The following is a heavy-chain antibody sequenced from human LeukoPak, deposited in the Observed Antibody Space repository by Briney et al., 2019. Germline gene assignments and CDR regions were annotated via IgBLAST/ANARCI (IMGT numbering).Heavy chain of an antibody. CDR1: GFTFSSYS. V-gene: IGHV3-21*01. Sequence: PGGSLRLSCVASGFTFSSYSMNWVRQAPGKGLEWVSCISTGSDYIYYADSVKGRFTISRDNAKNSLYLQMNSLRAEDTAVYYCAGSYYDRSGYPRFDYWGQGTLVTVSS. CDR3: AGSYYDRSGYPRFDY. D-gene: IGHD3-22*01. CDR2: ISTGSDYI. J-gene: IGHJ4*02.